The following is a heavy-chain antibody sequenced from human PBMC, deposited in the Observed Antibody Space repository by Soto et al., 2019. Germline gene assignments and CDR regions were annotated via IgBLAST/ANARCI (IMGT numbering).Heavy chain of an antibody. CDR1: GFSFSDYA. V-gene: IGHV3-11*01. CDR3: VRTSRTNLSGSGNYFYHYDFMDV. D-gene: IGHD3-10*01. CDR2: IRDHTATT. Sequence: QAKLAESGGGLVEPGGSLRLSCAASGFSFSDYAMSWVRQAPGKGLECVSYIRDHTATTYYADSVKGRFTISRDNAKSSLFLQMNSLRAEDTAVYYCVRTSRTNLSGSGNYFYHYDFMDVWGKGTTVTVSS. J-gene: IGHJ6*03.